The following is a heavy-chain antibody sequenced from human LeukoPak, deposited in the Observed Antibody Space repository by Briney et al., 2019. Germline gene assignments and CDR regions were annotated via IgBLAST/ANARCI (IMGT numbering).Heavy chain of an antibody. J-gene: IGHJ2*01. CDR1: GFSFSSYS. D-gene: IGHD1-1*01. CDR2: ISNSDSSI. Sequence: GGSLRLSCAASGFSFSSYSMNWVRQAPGKGLEWVSYISNSDSSIYYADSVKGRFTISRDNAKLSLFLQMNTLRDEDTAVYYCARDAATIGTYRYFDLWGRGTLVTVSS. CDR3: ARDAATIGTYRYFDL. V-gene: IGHV3-48*02.